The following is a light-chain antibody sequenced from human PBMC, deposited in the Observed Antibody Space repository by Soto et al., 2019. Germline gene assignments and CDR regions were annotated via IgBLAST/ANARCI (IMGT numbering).Light chain of an antibody. Sequence: QSALTQPASVSGSPGQSITISCTGTSSDVGAYNYVSWYQQHPGKAPKLMIYDVSHRPSGVSNRFSGSKSGNTASLTISGLQAEDEAHYYCSSYTSSSTLVVFGGGTKLTVL. CDR1: SSDVGAYNY. CDR2: DVS. CDR3: SSYTSSSTLVV. V-gene: IGLV2-14*03. J-gene: IGLJ2*01.